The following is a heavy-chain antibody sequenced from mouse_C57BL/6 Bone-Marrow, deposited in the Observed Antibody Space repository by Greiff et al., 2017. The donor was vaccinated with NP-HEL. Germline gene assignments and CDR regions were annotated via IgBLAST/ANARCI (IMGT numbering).Heavy chain of an antibody. J-gene: IGHJ4*01. CDR1: GYTFTRYW. CDR3: AICGVYDGYYWAMDY. V-gene: IGHV1-74*01. CDR2: IHPSDSDT. Sequence: QVQLQQPGAELVKPGASVKVSCKASGYTFTRYWMHWVKQRPGQGLEWIGRIHPSDSDTNYNQKFKGKATLTVDKSSSTAYMLLSSPTPEDSAVYYCAICGVYDGYYWAMDYWGQGTSVTVSS. D-gene: IGHD2-3*01.